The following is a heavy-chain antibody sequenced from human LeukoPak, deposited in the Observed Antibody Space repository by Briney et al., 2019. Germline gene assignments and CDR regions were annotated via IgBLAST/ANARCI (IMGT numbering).Heavy chain of an antibody. D-gene: IGHD1-26*01. CDR1: GFTLSDYY. CDR3: ARGTTGLVGGGAEYFQH. CDR2: ISSTSIYT. V-gene: IGHV3-11*06. Sequence: AGGSLRLSCAASGFTLSDYYMSWIRQAPGKGLEWVSDISSTSIYTNYADSVKGRFTISRDNAKNSLYLQMNSLRAEDTAVYYCARGTTGLVGGGAEYFQHWGQGTLVTVSS. J-gene: IGHJ1*01.